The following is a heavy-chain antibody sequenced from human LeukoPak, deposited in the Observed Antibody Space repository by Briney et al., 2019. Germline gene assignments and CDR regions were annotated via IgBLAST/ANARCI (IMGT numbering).Heavy chain of an antibody. CDR2: ISAYNGNT. D-gene: IGHD2-15*01. CDR1: GYTFTSYG. Sequence: ASVKVSCKASGYTFTSYGISWVRQAPGQGLEWMGWISAYNGNTNYAQKLQGRVTMTTDTSTSTAYMELRSLRSDDTAVYYCARDFSLYCSGGSCPSNYWGQGTLVTVSS. J-gene: IGHJ4*02. CDR3: ARDFSLYCSGGSCPSNY. V-gene: IGHV1-18*01.